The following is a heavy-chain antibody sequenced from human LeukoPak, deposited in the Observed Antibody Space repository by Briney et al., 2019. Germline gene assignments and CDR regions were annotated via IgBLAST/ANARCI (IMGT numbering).Heavy chain of an antibody. Sequence: SETLSLTCTVSGGSINSYYWSWIRQPPGNELEWIGYIYFSGSTNYDPSLKSRVTISIDTSKNQFSLTLTSVTAADTAMYYCAGGAWGDWYFDLWGRGTLVTVSS. J-gene: IGHJ2*01. CDR2: IYFSGST. V-gene: IGHV4-59*01. CDR1: GGSINSYY. CDR3: AGGAWGDWYFDL. D-gene: IGHD7-27*01.